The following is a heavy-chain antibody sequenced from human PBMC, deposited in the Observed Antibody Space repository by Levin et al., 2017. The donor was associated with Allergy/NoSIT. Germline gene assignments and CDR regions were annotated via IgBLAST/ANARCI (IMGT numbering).Heavy chain of an antibody. D-gene: IGHD4-23*01. CDR2: IYHTGGA. CDR1: GYSISSGYF. J-gene: IGHJ4*02. Sequence: SETLSLTCAVSGYSISSGYFWGWIRQPPGKGLEWLGNIYHTGGAHYNPSLKSRVTISVDTSKNQFSLRLTSVTAADTAVYYCARETTVVPFDYWGQGTLVTVSS. V-gene: IGHV4-38-2*02. CDR3: ARETTVVPFDY.